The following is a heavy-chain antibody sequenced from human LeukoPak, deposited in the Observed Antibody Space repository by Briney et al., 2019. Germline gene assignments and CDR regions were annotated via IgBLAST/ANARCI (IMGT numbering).Heavy chain of an antibody. CDR1: GFTFDDYA. Sequence: PGGSLRLSCAASGFTFDDYAMHWVRQAPGKGLEWVSGISWNSGSIGYADSVKGRFTISRDNAKNSLYLQMNSLRAEDMALYYCAKDMAGYSCGNFDYWGQGTLVTVSS. CDR2: ISWNSGSI. CDR3: AKDMAGYSCGNFDY. J-gene: IGHJ4*02. V-gene: IGHV3-9*03. D-gene: IGHD6-19*01.